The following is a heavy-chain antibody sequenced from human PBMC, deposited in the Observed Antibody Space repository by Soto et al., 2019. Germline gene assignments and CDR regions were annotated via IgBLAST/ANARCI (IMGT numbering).Heavy chain of an antibody. CDR3: ARDQTVAGPTTFDY. D-gene: IGHD6-19*01. CDR2: IDIAGSTT. J-gene: IGHJ4*02. Sequence: VGSLRLSCAASGFTFSSYWMHWVRQTPGKGLVWVSRIDIAGSTTTYADFVKGRFTISRDNAKNTLYLQMNSLRAEDTAVYYCARDQTVAGPTTFDYCGQGTLVTVSS. V-gene: IGHV3-74*01. CDR1: GFTFSSYW.